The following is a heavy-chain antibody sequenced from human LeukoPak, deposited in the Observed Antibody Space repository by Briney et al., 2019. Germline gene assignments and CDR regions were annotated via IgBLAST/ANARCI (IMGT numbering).Heavy chain of an antibody. V-gene: IGHV3-23*01. Sequence: AGGSQRLSCAASGLSFSSFAMSWVRQGPARGLEWVSSIRGNGDTFYADSVKGRFTLYSDSSRNTVYFQLNNLRVEDTAIYYCARASWVSTTDAVRWGQGTLVTVSS. CDR1: GLSFSSFA. J-gene: IGHJ4*02. CDR2: IRGNGDT. D-gene: IGHD1-14*01. CDR3: ARASWVSTTDAVR.